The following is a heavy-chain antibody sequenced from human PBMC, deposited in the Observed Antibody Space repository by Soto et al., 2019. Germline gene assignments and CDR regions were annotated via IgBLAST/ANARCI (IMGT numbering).Heavy chain of an antibody. V-gene: IGHV3-73*01. CDR2: IRSKANSYAT. CDR3: TSQAAAGES. J-gene: IGHJ4*02. Sequence: GGSLRLSCAASGFTFSGSAMHWVRQASGKGLEWVGRIRSKANSYATAYAASVKGRFTISRDDSKNTAYLQMNGLKTEDTAVYYCTSQAAAGESWGQGTLVTVSS. CDR1: GFTFSGSA. D-gene: IGHD6-13*01.